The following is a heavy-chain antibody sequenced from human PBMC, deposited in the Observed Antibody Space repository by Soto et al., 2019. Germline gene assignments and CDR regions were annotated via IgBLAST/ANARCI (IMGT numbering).Heavy chain of an antibody. CDR1: GFTFSSYS. Sequence: GGSLRLSCASPGFTFSSYSMNWVRQAPGKGLEWVSYISSSSSTIYYADSVTGRFTISRDNAKNSLYLQMNSLRAEDTAVYYCARGPYCSGGSCYPQPLWGQGTMVTVSS. D-gene: IGHD2-15*01. CDR3: ARGPYCSGGSCYPQPL. V-gene: IGHV3-48*01. J-gene: IGHJ3*01. CDR2: ISSSSSTI.